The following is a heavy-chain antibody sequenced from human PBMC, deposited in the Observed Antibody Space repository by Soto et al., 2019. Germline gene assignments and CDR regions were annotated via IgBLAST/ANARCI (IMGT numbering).Heavy chain of an antibody. CDR1: GYSISNGYY. V-gene: IGHV4-38-2*01. CDR3: ARFLGDSSRYDLLAY. Sequence: SWGTLYLTCEVSGYSISNGYYWGWIRQPPGEGLDWIGTIYHSGTTYYNPSLKSRVTISVDTSKNQFSLKLSSVTAADTAVYYCARFLGDSSRYDLLAYPGQRSLVTVSS. CDR2: IYHSGTT. D-gene: IGHD6-25*01. J-gene: IGHJ4*02.